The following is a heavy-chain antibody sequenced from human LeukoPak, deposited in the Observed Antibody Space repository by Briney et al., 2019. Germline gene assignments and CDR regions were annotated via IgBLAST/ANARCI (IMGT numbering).Heavy chain of an antibody. J-gene: IGHJ4*02. CDR3: AKAVYSGIGYFDY. CDR1: GFTFSSYA. CDR2: ISGSGGST. V-gene: IGHV3-23*01. D-gene: IGHD3-10*02. Sequence: GGSLRLSCAASGFTFSSYAMSWVRQAPGKGLEWVSGISGSGGSTYYADSVKGRLTISRDNSKNTLYLQMNSLRAEDTAVYYCAKAVYSGIGYFDYWGQGTLVTVSS.